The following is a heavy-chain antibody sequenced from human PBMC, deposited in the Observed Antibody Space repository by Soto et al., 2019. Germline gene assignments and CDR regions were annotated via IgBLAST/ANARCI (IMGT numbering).Heavy chain of an antibody. J-gene: IGHJ4*02. CDR3: ARGIGPKIDY. Sequence: SETLSLTCTVSYGSISVSNVFWGWVRQPPGKGLEWIGNIDYSGTAYFNPSLGTRVTFPVDTSKNQFSLTLCSVTAADTAVYYCARGIGPKIDYWGQGTLVTVSS. V-gene: IGHV4-39*01. CDR2: IDYSGTA. CDR1: YGSISVSNVF.